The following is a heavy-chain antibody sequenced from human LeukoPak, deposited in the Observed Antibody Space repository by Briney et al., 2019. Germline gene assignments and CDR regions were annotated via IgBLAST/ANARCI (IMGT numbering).Heavy chain of an antibody. CDR2: IYYSGST. CDR3: ARALPLWDYGGNSVPGLFDY. J-gene: IGHJ4*02. Sequence: RSSETLSLTCTVSTGSISSSSYYWGWIRQPPGKGLEWIGSIYYSGSTYYNPSLKSRVTISVDTSKNQFSLKLSSVTAADTAVYYCARALPLWDYGGNSVPGLFDYWGQGTLVTVSS. CDR1: TGSISSSSYY. D-gene: IGHD4-23*01. V-gene: IGHV4-39*07.